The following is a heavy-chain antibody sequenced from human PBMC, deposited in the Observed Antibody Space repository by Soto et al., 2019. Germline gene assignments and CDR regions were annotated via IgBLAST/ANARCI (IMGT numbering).Heavy chain of an antibody. D-gene: IGHD3-16*01. Sequence: ASVKVSCKASGGSFGSSAISWVRQAPAQGLEWMGEIIPVFDKANYAQNFQGRLTITADEPTGTVFMQLSSLRSEDTAVYFCARLRRDWGDAFDLWGLGTLVTVSS. CDR3: ARLRRDWGDAFDL. J-gene: IGHJ3*01. CDR2: IIPVFDKA. V-gene: IGHV1-69*13. CDR1: GGSFGSSA.